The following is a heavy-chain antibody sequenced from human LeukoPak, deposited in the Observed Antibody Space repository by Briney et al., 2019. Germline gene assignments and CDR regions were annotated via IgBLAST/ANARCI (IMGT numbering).Heavy chain of an antibody. D-gene: IGHD3-3*01. CDR2: ISSSSSYI. J-gene: IGHJ3*02. CDR1: GFTFSSYS. Sequence: GGSLRLSCAASGFTFSSYSMNWVRQAPGKGLEWVSSISSSSSYIYYADSVKGRFTISRDNAKNSLYLQMNSLRAEDTAVYYCAKRGFWSGRGAFDIWGQGTMVTVSS. CDR3: AKRGFWSGRGAFDI. V-gene: IGHV3-21*04.